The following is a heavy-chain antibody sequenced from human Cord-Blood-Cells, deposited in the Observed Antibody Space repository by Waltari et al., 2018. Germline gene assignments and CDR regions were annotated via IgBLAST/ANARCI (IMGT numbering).Heavy chain of an antibody. Sequence: QVQLVQSGAEVKKPGASVKVSCKASGYTFTGYYMHWVRPAPGQGLEWMGWINPNSGGTNYAQKFQGRVTMTRDTSISTAYMELSRLRSDDTAVYYCARTGDYVWGSYRYAFDIWGQGTMVTVSS. J-gene: IGHJ3*02. D-gene: IGHD3-16*02. CDR3: ARTGDYVWGSYRYAFDI. CDR1: GYTFTGYY. V-gene: IGHV1-2*02. CDR2: INPNSGGT.